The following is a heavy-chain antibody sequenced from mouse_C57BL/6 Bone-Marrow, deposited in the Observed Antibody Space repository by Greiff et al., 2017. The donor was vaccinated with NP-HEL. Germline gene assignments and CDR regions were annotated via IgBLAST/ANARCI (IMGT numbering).Heavy chain of an antibody. J-gene: IGHJ3*01. V-gene: IGHV5-9-1*02. CDR1: GFTFSSYA. CDR3: TRDRRGRLAY. CDR2: ISSGGDYI. Sequence: DVKLVESGAGLVKPGGSLKLSCAASGFTFSSYAMSWVRQTPEKRLEWVAYISSGGDYIYYADTVKGRFTISRDNARNTLYLQMSSLKSEDTAMYYCTRDRRGRLAYWGQGTLVTVAA.